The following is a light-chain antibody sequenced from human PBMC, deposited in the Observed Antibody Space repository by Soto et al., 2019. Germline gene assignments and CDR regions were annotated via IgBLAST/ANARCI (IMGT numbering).Light chain of an antibody. CDR1: RNVDTN. CDR2: SAS. Sequence: EVVMTQSPVTLSVSPGERATLSCRASRNVDTNLAWYQQKSGQAPRLLIYSASTRATSIPDRFSGSGSGTEFTLTINSLQSEDSAVYYCQQYNNWPLWTFGQGTKVDIK. V-gene: IGKV3-15*01. J-gene: IGKJ1*01. CDR3: QQYNNWPLWT.